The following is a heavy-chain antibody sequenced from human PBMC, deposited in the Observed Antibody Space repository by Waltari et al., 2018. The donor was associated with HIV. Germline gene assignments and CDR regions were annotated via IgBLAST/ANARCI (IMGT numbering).Heavy chain of an antibody. CDR3: RTSSDYGDPPVDY. D-gene: IGHD4-17*01. Sequence: EVQLVESGGGLVKPGGSLRLSCAASGFTFSNAWMSWVRQAPGKGLEWVGRIKSKSDGGTKNAAPVKGRFIISRNDSKNMLYLQMKSLKTEDTAVYYCRTSSDYGDPPVDYWGQGTLVTVSS. CDR2: IKSKSDGGT. CDR1: GFTFSNAW. J-gene: IGHJ4*02. V-gene: IGHV3-15*01.